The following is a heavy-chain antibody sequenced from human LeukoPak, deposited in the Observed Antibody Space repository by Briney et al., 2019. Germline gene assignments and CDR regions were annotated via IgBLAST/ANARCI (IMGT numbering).Heavy chain of an antibody. Sequence: SETLSLTCTVSGGSISSSSYYWGWIRQPPGKGLEWLGSIYYSGSTYYNPSLKSRVTISVDTSKNQFSLKLSSVTAADTAVYYCARRDSSSWFSYYYYGMDVWGQGTTVTVSS. CDR2: IYYSGST. D-gene: IGHD6-13*01. CDR1: GGSISSSSYY. V-gene: IGHV4-39*01. CDR3: ARRDSSSWFSYYYYGMDV. J-gene: IGHJ6*02.